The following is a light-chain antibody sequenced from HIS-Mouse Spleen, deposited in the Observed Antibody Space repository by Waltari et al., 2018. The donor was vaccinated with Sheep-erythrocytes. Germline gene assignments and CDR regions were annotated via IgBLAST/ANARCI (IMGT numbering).Light chain of an antibody. J-gene: IGLJ2*01. CDR2: SNN. CDR3: AAWDDSLNGVV. Sequence: QSVLTQPPSASGTPGQRVTISCSGSSSNIGSNTVNWYQQLPGTAPKLLIYSNNHRPSGVPDRFSGSKSGTSASLAISGLQSEDEADYYCAAWDDSLNGVVFGGGTK. CDR1: SSNIGSNT. V-gene: IGLV1-44*01.